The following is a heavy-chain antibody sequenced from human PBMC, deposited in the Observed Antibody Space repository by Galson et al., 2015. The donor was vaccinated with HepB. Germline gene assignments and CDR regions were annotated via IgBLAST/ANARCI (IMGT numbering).Heavy chain of an antibody. V-gene: IGHV3-66*01. Sequence: SLRLSCAASGFTVSSNYMSWVRQAPGKGLEWVSVIYSGGSTYYADSVKGRFTISRDNSKNTLYLQMNSLRAEDTAVYYCARDFQTRAVAGNQNAFDIWGQGTMVTVSS. D-gene: IGHD6-19*01. J-gene: IGHJ3*02. CDR3: ARDFQTRAVAGNQNAFDI. CDR1: GFTVSSNY. CDR2: IYSGGST.